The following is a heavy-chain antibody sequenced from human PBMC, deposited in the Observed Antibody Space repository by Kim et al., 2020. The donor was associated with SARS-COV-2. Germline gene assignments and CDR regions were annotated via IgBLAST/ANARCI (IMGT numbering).Heavy chain of an antibody. Sequence: ASVKVSCKASGYTFTSYSFSWVRQAPGQGLEWMGWISTYNGLTKYAQKFQGRVTLTTETSTTTAYMELRSLTSDDTAVYYCAREGCSGQNCYSVSPDYWGQGSLVTGSS. V-gene: IGHV1-18*01. J-gene: IGHJ4*02. CDR2: ISTYNGLT. D-gene: IGHD2-21*02. CDR3: AREGCSGQNCYSVSPDY. CDR1: GYTFTSYS.